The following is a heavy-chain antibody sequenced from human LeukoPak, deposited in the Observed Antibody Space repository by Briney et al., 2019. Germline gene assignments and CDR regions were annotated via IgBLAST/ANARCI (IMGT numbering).Heavy chain of an antibody. CDR1: GYTFTGYY. Sequence: ASVKVSCKASGYTFTGYYMHWVRQAPGQGLEWMGWIKPNSGGTNNAQKFQGWVTMTRDTSISTAYMELSRLRSDDTAVYYCAREGSSSWYLDYWGQGTLVTVSS. V-gene: IGHV1-2*04. CDR2: IKPNSGGT. D-gene: IGHD6-13*01. J-gene: IGHJ4*02. CDR3: AREGSSSWYLDY.